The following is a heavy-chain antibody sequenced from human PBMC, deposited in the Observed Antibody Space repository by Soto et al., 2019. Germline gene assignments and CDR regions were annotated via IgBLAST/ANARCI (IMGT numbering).Heavy chain of an antibody. CDR3: ARDEQLGYMDV. V-gene: IGHV4-59*01. D-gene: IGHD3-16*01. CDR2: IYYSGST. CDR1: GGSISSFY. J-gene: IGHJ6*03. Sequence: SETLSLICTVSGGSISSFYWSWIRQPPGKGLEWIGYIYYSGSTNYNPSLKSRVTISVDTSKNQFSLKLSSVTAADTAVYYCARDEQLGYMDVWGKGTTVTVSS.